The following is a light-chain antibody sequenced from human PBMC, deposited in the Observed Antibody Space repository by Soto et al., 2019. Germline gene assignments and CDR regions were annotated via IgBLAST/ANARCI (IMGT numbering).Light chain of an antibody. Sequence: DIQMIQSPSTLSASVGDRVTITCRASQSISSWLAWYQQKPGKAPKLLIYKASSLESGVPSRFSGSGSGTEFTLTISSLQPDDFATYYCQQYNTYSPRNPFGQGTKVEIK. J-gene: IGKJ1*01. CDR1: QSISSW. V-gene: IGKV1-5*03. CDR2: KAS. CDR3: QQYNTYSPRNP.